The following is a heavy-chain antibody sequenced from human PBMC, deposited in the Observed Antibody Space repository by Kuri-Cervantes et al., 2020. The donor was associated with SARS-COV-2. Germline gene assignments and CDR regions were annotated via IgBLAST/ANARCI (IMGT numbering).Heavy chain of an antibody. CDR1: GFTFSSYA. Sequence: GGSLRLSCAASGFTFSSYAMHWVRQAPGKGLEWVAVTSYDGSNKYYADSVKGRFTISRDNSKNTLYLQMNSLRAEDTAVYYCARDGPVLRFLEWLPGYYFDYWGQGTLVTVSS. V-gene: IGHV3-30-3*01. D-gene: IGHD3-3*01. CDR3: ARDGPVLRFLEWLPGYYFDY. CDR2: TSYDGSNK. J-gene: IGHJ4*02.